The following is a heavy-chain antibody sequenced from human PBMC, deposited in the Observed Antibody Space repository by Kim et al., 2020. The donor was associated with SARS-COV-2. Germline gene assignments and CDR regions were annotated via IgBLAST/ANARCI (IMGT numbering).Heavy chain of an antibody. D-gene: IGHD3-22*01. CDR1: GFSVTSNS. CDR2: IYGGGAM. Sequence: GGSLRLSCAASGFSVTSNSMSWVRQAPGKGLEWVAAIYGGGAMNYADSVRDRFSISRDTSNNAIFLHMNSLRVEDTAVYYCARDPRSTIVDSRSEYFQDWGRGTLVTVGS. V-gene: IGHV3-66*01. J-gene: IGHJ1*01. CDR3: ARDPRSTIVDSRSEYFQD.